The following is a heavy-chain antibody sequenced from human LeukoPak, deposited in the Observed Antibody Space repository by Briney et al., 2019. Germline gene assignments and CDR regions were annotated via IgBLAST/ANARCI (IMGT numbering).Heavy chain of an antibody. CDR1: GFTFSSYG. CDR2: IRSDGSIT. J-gene: IGHJ4*02. V-gene: IGHV3-74*01. CDR3: ARDGRSGNFDK. Sequence: GGSLRLSCAASGFTFSSYGMHWVRQAPGKGLAWVSVIRSDGSITTYADSVKGRFTISRDTAKNTLYLQMNSLRAEDTAVYYCARDGRSGNFDKWGQGTLVSVSS. D-gene: IGHD1-26*01.